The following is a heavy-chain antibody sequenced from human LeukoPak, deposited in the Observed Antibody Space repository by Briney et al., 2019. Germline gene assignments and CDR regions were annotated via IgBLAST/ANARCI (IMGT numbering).Heavy chain of an antibody. J-gene: IGHJ4*02. Sequence: SETLSLTCTVSGGSISSGSYYWSWIRQPAGKGLEWIGRIYTSGSTNYNPSLKSRVTISVDTSKNQFSLKLSSVTAADTAVYYCARSADCGGESSACFDYWGQGTLVTVSS. CDR2: IYTSGST. CDR3: ARSADCGGESSACFDY. V-gene: IGHV4-61*02. D-gene: IGHD2-21*01. CDR1: GGSISSGSYY.